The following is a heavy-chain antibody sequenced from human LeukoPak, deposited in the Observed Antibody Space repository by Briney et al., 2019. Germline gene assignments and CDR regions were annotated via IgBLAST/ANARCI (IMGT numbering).Heavy chain of an antibody. V-gene: IGHV4-4*02. CDR3: ARDLAVAGTNAFDI. Sequence: PSETLSLTCAVSGGSISSSNWWSWVRQPPGKGLEWIGEIYHSGSTNYNPSLKSRVTISVDTSKNQFSLKLSSVTAADTAVYYCARDLAVAGTNAFDIWGQGTMVTVSS. J-gene: IGHJ3*02. D-gene: IGHD6-19*01. CDR2: IYHSGST. CDR1: GGSISSSNW.